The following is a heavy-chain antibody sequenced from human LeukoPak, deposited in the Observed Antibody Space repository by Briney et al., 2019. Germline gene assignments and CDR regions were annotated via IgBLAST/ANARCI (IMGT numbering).Heavy chain of an antibody. CDR2: IKQDGSEK. D-gene: IGHD2-2*01. J-gene: IGHJ3*02. CDR1: GFTFSSYW. CDR3: ARDLDIVVVPAASHDAFDI. Sequence: GGSLRLSCAASGFTFSSYWMSWVRQAPGKGLEWVANIKQDGSEKYYVDSVKGRFTISRDNAKNSLYLQMNNLRAEDTAVYYCARDLDIVVVPAASHDAFDIWGQGTMVTVSS. V-gene: IGHV3-7*01.